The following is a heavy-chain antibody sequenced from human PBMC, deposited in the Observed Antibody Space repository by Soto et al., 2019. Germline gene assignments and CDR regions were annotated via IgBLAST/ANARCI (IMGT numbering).Heavy chain of an antibody. CDR2: INPNGGVT. D-gene: IGHD5-12*01. J-gene: IGHJ6*03. V-gene: IGHV1-2*04. Sequence: QVQLVQSGAEVRKPGASVTVSCRSSGDSFNDYYIHWVRQAPGQGFEWTGWINPNGGVTKYAQDFQGWLSLNRDTSIRTVYMQLSRLRSDDTAVYYCARERGGATATLDYYYFYMDVWGTGTTVTVSS. CDR3: ARERGGATATLDYYYFYMDV. CDR1: GDSFNDYY.